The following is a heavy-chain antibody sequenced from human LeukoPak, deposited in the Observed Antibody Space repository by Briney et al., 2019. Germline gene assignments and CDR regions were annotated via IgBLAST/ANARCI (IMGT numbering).Heavy chain of an antibody. CDR3: STEDKYCTGADCGVF. CDR1: GYTLTEYY. V-gene: IGHV1-2*02. D-gene: IGHD2-8*02. CDR2: IIPDSGGT. J-gene: IGHJ4*02. Sequence: ASVKVSCKASGYTLTEYYIHWVRQAPGQGLEWMGFIIPDSGGTTYQQNFQGRVTMTRDTSISTFYMELSSLRPDDTAVYYCSTEDKYCTGADCGVFWGQGTLVTVSS.